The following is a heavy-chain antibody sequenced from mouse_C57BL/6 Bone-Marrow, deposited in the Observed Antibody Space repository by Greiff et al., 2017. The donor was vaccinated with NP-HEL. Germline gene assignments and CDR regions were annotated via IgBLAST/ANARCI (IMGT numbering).Heavy chain of an antibody. Sequence: QVQLKQPGAELVMPGASVKLSCKASGYTFTSYWMHWVKQRPGQGLEWIGEIDPSDSYTNYNQKFKGKSTLTVDKSSSAAYMQLSSLTSEDAAVYYCAQGNGYWYFDVWGTGTTVTVSS. CDR1: GYTFTSYW. CDR3: AQGNGYWYFDV. J-gene: IGHJ1*03. D-gene: IGHD2-1*01. V-gene: IGHV1-69*01. CDR2: IDPSDSYT.